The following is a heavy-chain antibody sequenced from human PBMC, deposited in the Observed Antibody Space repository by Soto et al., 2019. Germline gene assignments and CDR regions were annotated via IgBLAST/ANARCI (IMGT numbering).Heavy chain of an antibody. Sequence: QVQLQESGPGLVKPSETLSLTCTVSSGSISTYYWSWIRQPPGKGLEWIGYIYYRGNTNYNPSFTSRVTISLDTSKNQFSLRLSSVTAADTAVYYCARHPGYYDVLTGYSTYYFDYWGKGTLVTVSS. J-gene: IGHJ4*02. CDR3: ARHPGYYDVLTGYSTYYFDY. D-gene: IGHD3-9*01. CDR1: SGSISTYY. V-gene: IGHV4-59*08. CDR2: IYYRGNT.